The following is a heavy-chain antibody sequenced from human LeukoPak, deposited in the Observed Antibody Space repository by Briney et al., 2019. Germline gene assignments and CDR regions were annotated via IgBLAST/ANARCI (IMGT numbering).Heavy chain of an antibody. V-gene: IGHV3-9*01. J-gene: IGHJ4*02. D-gene: IGHD4-23*01. CDR1: GFTFDDYA. CDR2: ISWNSGSI. CDR3: AKDDSYGGNSNFDY. Sequence: PGRSLRLSCAASGFTFDDYAMHWVRQAPGKGLEWVSGISWNSGSIEYADSVKGRFTISRDNAKNSLYLQMNSLRAEDTALYYCAKDDSYGGNSNFDYWGQETLVTVSS.